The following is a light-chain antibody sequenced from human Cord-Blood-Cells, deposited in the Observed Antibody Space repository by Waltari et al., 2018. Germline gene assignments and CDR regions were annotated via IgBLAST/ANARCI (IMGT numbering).Light chain of an antibody. J-gene: IGLJ1*01. CDR3: SSYTSSSNYV. V-gene: IGLV2-14*01. CDR1: SSDVGGYNY. Sequence: QSALTQPASVSGSPGQSITISCTGTSSDVGGYNYVSWYQQHPGKAPKLMIHDVSNRPSGVSNRFSGSKSGNTASLTISGLQAEDEADYYCSSYTSSSNYVFGTGTKVTVL. CDR2: DVS.